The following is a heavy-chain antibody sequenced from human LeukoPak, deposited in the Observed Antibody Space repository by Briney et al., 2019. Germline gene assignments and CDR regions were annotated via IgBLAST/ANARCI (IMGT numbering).Heavy chain of an antibody. CDR2: IYYSGST. V-gene: IGHV4-59*01. CDR1: GGSISSYY. Sequence: SETLSLTCTVSGGSISSYYWSWIRQPPGKGLEWIGYIYYSGSTNYNPSLKSRVTISVDTSKNQFSLKLSSVTAADTAVYYCARGGTTNYYYYMDVRGKGTTVTISS. J-gene: IGHJ6*03. CDR3: ARGGTTNYYYYMDV. D-gene: IGHD4-17*01.